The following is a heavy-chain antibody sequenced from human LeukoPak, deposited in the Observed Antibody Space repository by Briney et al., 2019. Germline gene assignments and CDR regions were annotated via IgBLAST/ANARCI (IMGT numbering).Heavy chain of an antibody. CDR1: GFTFSSYS. D-gene: IGHD3-10*01. Sequence: GGSLRLSCEASGFTFSSYSMNWVRQAPGKGLEWVSSISSSSSYIYYADSVKGRFTISRDNAKNSLYLQMNSLRAEDTAVYYCARDHITMVRGVITPVFDYWGQGTLVTVSS. J-gene: IGHJ4*02. CDR2: ISSSSSYI. V-gene: IGHV3-21*01. CDR3: ARDHITMVRGVITPVFDY.